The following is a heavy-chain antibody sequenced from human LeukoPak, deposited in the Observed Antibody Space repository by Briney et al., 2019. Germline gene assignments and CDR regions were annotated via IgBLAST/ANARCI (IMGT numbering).Heavy chain of an antibody. Sequence: PGGSLRLSCAASGFTFSSYAMHWVRQAPGKGLEWVAVISYDGSNKYYADSVKGRFTISRDNSKNTLYLQMGSLRAEDMAVYYCARSPTSGYSYVYFDYWGQGTLVTVSS. CDR1: GFTFSSYA. D-gene: IGHD5-18*01. V-gene: IGHV3-30*14. CDR3: ARSPTSGYSYVYFDY. CDR2: ISYDGSNK. J-gene: IGHJ4*02.